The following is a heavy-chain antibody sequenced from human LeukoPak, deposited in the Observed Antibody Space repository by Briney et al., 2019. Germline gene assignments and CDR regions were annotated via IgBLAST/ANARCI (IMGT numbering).Heavy chain of an antibody. Sequence: SETLSLTCAVCGGSFSGYYWSWIRQPPGKGLEWIGEINHSGSTNYNPSLKSRVTISVDTSKNQFSLKLSSVTAADTAVYYCARLRAFLGGSDYWGQGTLVTVSS. J-gene: IGHJ4*02. CDR2: INHSGST. D-gene: IGHD4-17*01. V-gene: IGHV4-34*01. CDR3: ARLRAFLGGSDY. CDR1: GGSFSGYY.